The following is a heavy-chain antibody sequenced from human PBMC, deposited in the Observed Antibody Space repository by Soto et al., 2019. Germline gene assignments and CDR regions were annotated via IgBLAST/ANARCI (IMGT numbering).Heavy chain of an antibody. CDR3: ARDLEQWLVRNDY. CDR1: GYTFTSYG. D-gene: IGHD6-19*01. CDR2: ISVYNGKT. V-gene: IGHV1-18*04. Sequence: QVQLGQSGAEVKKPGASVKVSCKASGYTFTSYGISWVRQAPGQGLEWMGWISVYNGKTNYAQKFQGRVTMTTDTSTSTVYMELRSLRSDDTAVYYCARDLEQWLVRNDYWGQGTPVTVSS. J-gene: IGHJ4*02.